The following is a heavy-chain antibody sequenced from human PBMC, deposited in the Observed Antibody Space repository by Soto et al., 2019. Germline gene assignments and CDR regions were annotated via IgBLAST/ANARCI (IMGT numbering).Heavy chain of an antibody. J-gene: IGHJ4*02. CDR2: IGNNGGST. CDR3: AKISASSNSDY. Sequence: PGWSLRLSCAASGFTFSSYAMTWVRQAPGKGLEWVSAIGNNGGSTYYADSVKGRFNISRDNSMNTLYLQMNSLRAEDTAVYYCAKISASSNSDYWGQGTLVTVSS. CDR1: GFTFSSYA. V-gene: IGHV3-23*01. D-gene: IGHD3-3*02.